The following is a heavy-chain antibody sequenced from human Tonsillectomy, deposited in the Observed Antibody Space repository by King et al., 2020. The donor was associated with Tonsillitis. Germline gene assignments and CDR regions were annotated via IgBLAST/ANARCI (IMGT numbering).Heavy chain of an antibody. D-gene: IGHD3-16*01. J-gene: IGHJ2*01. CDR2: IRNKANTYTT. CDR1: GFTFSDYY. CDR3: ARDLGVVIYFDV. V-gene: IGHV3-72*01. Sequence: VQLVESGGGLVQPGGSLRLSCAASGFTFSDYYMDWVRQAPGKGLEWIGRIRNKANTYTTEYVASVKGRFTISRDDSRNSLYLQMNSLKTEDTAVYYCARDLGVVIYFDVWGRGTLVTVSS.